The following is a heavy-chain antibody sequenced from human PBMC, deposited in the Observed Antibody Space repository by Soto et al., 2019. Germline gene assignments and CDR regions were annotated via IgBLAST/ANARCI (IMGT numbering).Heavy chain of an antibody. CDR1: GFTFSSYD. CDR3: ARDSITMVRGVPDDY. CDR2: ISSSSSYI. Sequence: GGSLRLSCAASGFTFSSYDMHWVRQAPGKGLEWVSSISSSSSYIYYADSVKGRFTISRDNAKNSLYLQMNSLRAEDTAVYYCARDSITMVRGVPDDYWGQGTPVTVSS. J-gene: IGHJ4*02. V-gene: IGHV3-21*01. D-gene: IGHD3-10*01.